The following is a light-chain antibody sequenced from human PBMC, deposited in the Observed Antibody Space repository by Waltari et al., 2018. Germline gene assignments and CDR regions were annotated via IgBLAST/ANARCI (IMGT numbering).Light chain of an antibody. J-gene: IGKJ5*01. Sequence: VMTQSPLSLPVTPGEPASISCSSSPSLLASNGDNYLNWYLQKPGQSPQVLMYMGSYRASGVPDRFSGSGSGTDFTLKVSRVEAEDVGVYYCMQAAHAPITFGQGTRLELK. CDR3: MQAAHAPIT. CDR1: PSLLASNGDNY. V-gene: IGKV2-28*01. CDR2: MGS.